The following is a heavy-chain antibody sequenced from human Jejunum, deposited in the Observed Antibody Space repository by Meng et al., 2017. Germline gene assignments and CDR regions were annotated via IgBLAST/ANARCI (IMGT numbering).Heavy chain of an antibody. CDR2: VYFNGNT. Sequence: GSLRLSCTVSGGSVSSSTHYWVRIRQPPGKGLEWIGTVYFNGNTNYNPSLKSRVTMSIDTYKNQFSLKLNSMTAADTAVYYCTTRTDFSGSGSLPNWGPGTLVTVS. D-gene: IGHD3-10*01. V-gene: IGHV4-39*07. CDR1: GGSVSSSTHY. J-gene: IGHJ4*02. CDR3: TTRTDFSGSGSLPN.